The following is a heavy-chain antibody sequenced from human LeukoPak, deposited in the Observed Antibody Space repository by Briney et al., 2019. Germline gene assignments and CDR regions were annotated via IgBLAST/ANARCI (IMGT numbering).Heavy chain of an antibody. CDR1: GFTFSSYS. CDR2: ISSSSSHI. D-gene: IGHD6-13*01. Sequence: PGGSLRLSCAASGFTFSSYSMSWVRQAPGKGLEWVSSISSSSSHIYYADSVKGRFTITRDNAKNSLYLQMNSLSAEDTAVYYCARDRGMLAAAFDIWGQGTMVTVSS. J-gene: IGHJ3*02. CDR3: ARDRGMLAAAFDI. V-gene: IGHV3-21*01.